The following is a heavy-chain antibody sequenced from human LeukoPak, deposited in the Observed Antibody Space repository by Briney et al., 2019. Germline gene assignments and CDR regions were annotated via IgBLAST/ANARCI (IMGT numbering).Heavy chain of an antibody. V-gene: IGHV1-46*01. CDR3: ARDGVSRGYCSSTSCRTLPPGY. CDR2: INPSGGST. Sequence: ASVKVSCKASGYTFTSYYMHWVRQAPGQGLEWMGIINPSGGSTSYAQKFQGRVTMTRDMSTSTVYMELSSLRSEDTAVYYCARDGVSRGYCSSTSCRTLPPGYWGQGTLVTVSS. D-gene: IGHD2-2*01. J-gene: IGHJ4*02. CDR1: GYTFTSYY.